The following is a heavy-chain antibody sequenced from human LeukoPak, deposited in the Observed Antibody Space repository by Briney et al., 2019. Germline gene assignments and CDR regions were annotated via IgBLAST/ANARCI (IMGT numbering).Heavy chain of an antibody. CDR3: ASCSGGSCYSSGFDY. Sequence: PSETLSLTCTVSGGSISSGDYYWSWIRQPPGKGLEWIGYIYYSGSTYYNPSLKSRVTISVDTSKNQFSLKLSSVTAADTAVYYCASCSGGSCYSSGFDYWGQGTLVTVSS. CDR2: IYYSGST. D-gene: IGHD2-15*01. CDR1: GGSISSGDYY. V-gene: IGHV4-30-4*01. J-gene: IGHJ4*02.